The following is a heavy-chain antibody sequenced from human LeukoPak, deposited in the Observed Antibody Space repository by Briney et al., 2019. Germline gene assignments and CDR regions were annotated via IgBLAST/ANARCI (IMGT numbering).Heavy chain of an antibody. CDR3: AKRGLVFRLDWFDP. CDR2: ISYDGSNK. Sequence: GGSLRLSCAASGFTFSTYAMTWLRQAPGKGLEWVAVISYDGSNKYYADSVKGRFTISRDNSKNTLYLQMNSLRAEDTAVYYCAKRGLVFRLDWFDPWGQGTLVTVSS. CDR1: GFTFSTYA. V-gene: IGHV3-30-3*02. D-gene: IGHD2-21*01. J-gene: IGHJ5*02.